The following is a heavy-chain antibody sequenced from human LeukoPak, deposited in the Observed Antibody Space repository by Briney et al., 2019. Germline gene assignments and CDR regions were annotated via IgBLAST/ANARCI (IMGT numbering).Heavy chain of an antibody. J-gene: IGHJ4*02. D-gene: IGHD3-10*01. CDR2: IYSGGST. Sequence: GGSLRLSCAASGFTVSSNYMSWVRQAPGKGLEWVSVIYSGGSTYYADSVKGRFTISRDNSKNTLYLQMNSLRAEDTAVYYCASLYGSGSPINHDYWDQGTLVTVSS. V-gene: IGHV3-53*01. CDR3: ASLYGSGSPINHDY. CDR1: GFTVSSNY.